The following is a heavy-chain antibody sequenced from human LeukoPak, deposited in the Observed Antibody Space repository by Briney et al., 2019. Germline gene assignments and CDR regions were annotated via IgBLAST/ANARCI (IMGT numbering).Heavy chain of an antibody. CDR2: INPNSGGT. CDR1: GYTFTGYY. D-gene: IGHD6-13*01. J-gene: IGHJ4*02. CDR3: ARATTIAAAGTGLGY. Sequence: ASVKVSCKASGYTFTGYYMHWVRQAPGQGLEWMGWINPNSGGTNYAQKFQGRVTMTRDTPISTAYMELSRLRSDDTAVYYCARATTIAAAGTGLGYWGQGTLVTVSS. V-gene: IGHV1-2*02.